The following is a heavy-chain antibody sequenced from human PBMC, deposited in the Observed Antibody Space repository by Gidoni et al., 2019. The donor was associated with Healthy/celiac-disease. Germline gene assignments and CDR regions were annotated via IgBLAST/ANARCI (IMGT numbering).Heavy chain of an antibody. CDR3: ARDIGSGYYPLFDY. J-gene: IGHJ4*02. V-gene: IGHV1-18*04. D-gene: IGHD3-22*01. CDR2: ISADNGNT. CDR1: GYPFTSYG. Sequence: QVQLVQSVAEVKKPGASVTVSCMASGYPFTSYGISWVRQAPGQGLEWMGWISADNGNTNYAQKLQGRVTRTTDTSTSTAYMERRSLRSDDTAVYYCARDIGSGYYPLFDYWGQGTRVTVSS.